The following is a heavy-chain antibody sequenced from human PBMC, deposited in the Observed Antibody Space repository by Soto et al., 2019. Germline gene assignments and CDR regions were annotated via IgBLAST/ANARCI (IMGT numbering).Heavy chain of an antibody. Sequence: QVQLVQSGAEVKKPGSSVKVSCKAPAGTFSSYAISWVRQAPGQGLEWMGGIIPIFGTAKYAQKFQGRVTITADESTSTGYMELSSLRSEDTAVYYCARSQGGSSSLDIYYYYYYGMDVWGQGTTVTVSS. CDR2: IIPIFGTA. J-gene: IGHJ6*02. CDR1: AGTFSSYA. D-gene: IGHD2-15*01. V-gene: IGHV1-69*01. CDR3: ARSQGGSSSLDIYYYYYYGMDV.